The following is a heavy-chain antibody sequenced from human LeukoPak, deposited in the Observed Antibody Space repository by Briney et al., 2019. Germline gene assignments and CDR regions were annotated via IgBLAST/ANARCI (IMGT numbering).Heavy chain of an antibody. CDR1: GFTFRSYG. CDR2: INHSGTT. D-gene: IGHD6-6*01. CDR3: ARGRLVSSQPFDY. V-gene: IGHV4-34*01. J-gene: IGHJ4*02. Sequence: PGGSLRLSCAASGFTFRSYGMSWVRQPPGKGLEWIGEINHSGTTNYNPSLKSRVTISADTSKNQFSLKLSSVTAADTAVYYCARGRLVSSQPFDYWGQGTLVTVSS.